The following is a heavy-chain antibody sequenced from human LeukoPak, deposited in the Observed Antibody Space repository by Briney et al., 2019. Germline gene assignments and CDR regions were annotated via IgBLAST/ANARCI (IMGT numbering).Heavy chain of an antibody. CDR2: IYYSGST. D-gene: IGHD6-19*01. Sequence: GSLRLSCAASGFTFSDYYMSWIRQAPGKGLEWIGYIYYSGSTYYNPSLKSRVTISADTSKNQFSLKLSSVTAADTAVYYCARASGWDVYFDYWGQGTLVTVSS. V-gene: IGHV4-59*01. CDR1: GFTFSDYY. J-gene: IGHJ4*02. CDR3: ARASGWDVYFDY.